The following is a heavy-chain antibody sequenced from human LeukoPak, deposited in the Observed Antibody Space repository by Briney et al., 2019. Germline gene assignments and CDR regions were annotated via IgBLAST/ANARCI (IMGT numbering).Heavy chain of an antibody. CDR2: ISAYNGNT. CDR1: GYTFTSYG. D-gene: IGHD3-22*01. V-gene: IGHV1-18*01. CDR3: ARGYYYDSSGYHGMDV. J-gene: IGHJ6*02. Sequence: ASVKVSCKASGYTFTSYGISWVRQAPGQGLEWMGSISAYNGNTNYAQKLQGRVTMTTDTSTSTAYMELRSLRSDDTAVYYCARGYYYDSSGYHGMDVWGQGTTVTVSS.